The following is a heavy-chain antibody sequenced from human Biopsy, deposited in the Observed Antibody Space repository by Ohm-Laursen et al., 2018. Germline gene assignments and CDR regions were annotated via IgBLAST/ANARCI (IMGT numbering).Heavy chain of an antibody. Sequence: GESLRISCKGSGYSFTSYWIGWVRQMPGKGLGWMGIIYPGDSDTRNSPSFQGQVPIPADKSISTAYLQWSSLKPSDTAMYYCARLSRYCTNGVCLNWFDPWGQGNLVTVSS. V-gene: IGHV5-51*01. D-gene: IGHD2-8*01. CDR3: ARLSRYCTNGVCLNWFDP. CDR2: IYPGDSDT. CDR1: GYSFTSYW. J-gene: IGHJ5*02.